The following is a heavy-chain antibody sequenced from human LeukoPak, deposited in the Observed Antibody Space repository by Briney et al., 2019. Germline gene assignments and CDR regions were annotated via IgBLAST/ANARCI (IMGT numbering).Heavy chain of an antibody. D-gene: IGHD3-22*01. J-gene: IGHJ4*02. CDR3: ARAGWGYSSGYYYFDY. CDR1: GGTFSSYA. V-gene: IGHV1-69*05. CDR2: IIPIFGTA. Sequence: ASVKVSCKASGGTFSSYAIGWVRQAPGQGLEWMGGIIPIFGTANYAQKFQGRVTITTDESTSTAYMELSSLRSEDTAVYYCARAGWGYSSGYYYFDYWGQGTLVTVSS.